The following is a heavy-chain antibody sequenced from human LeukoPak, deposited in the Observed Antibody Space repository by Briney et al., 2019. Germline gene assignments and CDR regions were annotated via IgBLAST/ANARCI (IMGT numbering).Heavy chain of an antibody. CDR3: ARVRMSGSYLLNRSYYMDV. J-gene: IGHJ6*03. Sequence: GASVKVSCKASGYTFTGYYTHWVRQAPGQGLEWMGWINPNSGGTNYAQKFQGRVTMTRDTSISTAYMELSRLRSDDTAVYYCARVRMSGSYLLNRSYYMDVWGKGTTVTVSS. D-gene: IGHD1-26*01. CDR2: INPNSGGT. CDR1: GYTFTGYY. V-gene: IGHV1-2*02.